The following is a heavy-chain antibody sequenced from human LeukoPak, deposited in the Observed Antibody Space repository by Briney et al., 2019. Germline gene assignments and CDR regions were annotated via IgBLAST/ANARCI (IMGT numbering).Heavy chain of an antibody. J-gene: IGHJ5*02. D-gene: IGHD2-21*02. Sequence: NPAESLSLTCTVSGGSMNENYGAWVRQPPGKRRECMGYVDASEGTKHKPPFKRRVTVSIAQSKNQFSLNLRSVTAADTAVYYCARLANCGGDCYARPHWFDPWGQGSLVSVSS. V-gene: IGHV4-59*08. CDR2: VDASEGT. CDR1: GGSMNENY. CDR3: ARLANCGGDCYARPHWFDP.